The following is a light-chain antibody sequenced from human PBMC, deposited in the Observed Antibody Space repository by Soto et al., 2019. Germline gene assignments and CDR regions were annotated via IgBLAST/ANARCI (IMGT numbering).Light chain of an antibody. CDR1: QSVSSN. V-gene: IGKV3-15*01. Sequence: TQSPATLSVSPGERATLSCRASQSVSSNLAWYQQKPGQAPRLLIYGASSRATGIPARFSGSGSGTEFTLTISSLQSEDFAVYYCQQYNNWFWTFGQGTKVDI. J-gene: IGKJ1*01. CDR2: GAS. CDR3: QQYNNWFWT.